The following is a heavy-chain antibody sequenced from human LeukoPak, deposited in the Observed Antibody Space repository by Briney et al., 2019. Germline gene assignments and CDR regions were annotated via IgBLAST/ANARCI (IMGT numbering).Heavy chain of an antibody. J-gene: IGHJ6*02. Sequence: GGSLRLSCAASGFTFSTYAMTWVRQAPGKGLEWVSAISGSGASTYYADSVKGRFTISRDNSKNTLYLQMSSLRADDTAVYYCAKAPGGRTAAGSVDVWGQGTTVTVSS. D-gene: IGHD6-13*01. CDR2: ISGSGAST. CDR3: AKAPGGRTAAGSVDV. CDR1: GFTFSTYA. V-gene: IGHV3-23*01.